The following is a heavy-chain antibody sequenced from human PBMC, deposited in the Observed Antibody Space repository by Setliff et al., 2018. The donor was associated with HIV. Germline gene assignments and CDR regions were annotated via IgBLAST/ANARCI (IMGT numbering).Heavy chain of an antibody. CDR3: ASIDCGGDCYSYNYYAMDV. CDR1: GGSIRSSTYY. Sequence: SETLSLTCTVSGGSIRSSTYYWGWIRQPPGKGLEWIGTVYYSGSTYYNPSLKSRITTSVDTSKNQFSLKLSSVTAADTAVYYCASIDCGGDCYSYNYYAMDVWGQGTTVTVAS. CDR2: VYYSGST. J-gene: IGHJ6*02. D-gene: IGHD2-21*02. V-gene: IGHV4-39*07.